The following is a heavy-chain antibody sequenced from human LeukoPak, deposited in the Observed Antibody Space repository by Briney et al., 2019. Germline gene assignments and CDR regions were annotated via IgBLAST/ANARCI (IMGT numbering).Heavy chain of an antibody. D-gene: IGHD3-22*01. CDR3: ARGGYDSSGYYLSQFDY. CDR2: MDPNSGNT. CDR1: GYTFTSYD. V-gene: IGHV1-8*01. Sequence: GASVKVSCKASGYTFTSYDINWVRQAPGQGLEWMGWMDPNSGNTGYAQKFQGRVTMTRNTSISTAYMELSSLRSEDTAVYYCARGGYDSSGYYLSQFDYWGQGTLVTVSS. J-gene: IGHJ4*02.